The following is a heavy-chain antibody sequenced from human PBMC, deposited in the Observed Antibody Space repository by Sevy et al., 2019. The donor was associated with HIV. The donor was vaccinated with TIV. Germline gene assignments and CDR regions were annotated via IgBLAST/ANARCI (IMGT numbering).Heavy chain of an antibody. CDR2: MWFDGSNT. D-gene: IGHD3-16*01. J-gene: IGHJ4*02. Sequence: GGSLRLSCAASGFTFSTYGMHWVRQAPGKGLEWVAVMWFDGSNTYYADSVKGRFTISRDIAKNTLHLQMNSLRAEDTAVYYCARETPISAYNDFWGQGTLVTVSS. CDR3: ARETPISAYNDF. V-gene: IGHV3-33*01. CDR1: GFTFSTYG.